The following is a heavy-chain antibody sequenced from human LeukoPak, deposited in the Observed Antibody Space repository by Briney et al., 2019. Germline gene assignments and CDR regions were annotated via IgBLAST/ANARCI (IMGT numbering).Heavy chain of an antibody. J-gene: IGHJ4*02. CDR2: ISWNSGSI. CDR1: GFTFDDYA. CDR3: AKDMGAEGYSSGWSLDY. V-gene: IGHV3-9*01. D-gene: IGHD6-19*01. Sequence: PGGSLRLSCAASGFTFDDYAMHWVRQAPGKGLEWVSGISWNSGSIGYADSVKGRFTISRDNAKNSLYLQMNSLRAEDTALYYCAKDMGAEGYSSGWSLDYWGQGTLVTVSS.